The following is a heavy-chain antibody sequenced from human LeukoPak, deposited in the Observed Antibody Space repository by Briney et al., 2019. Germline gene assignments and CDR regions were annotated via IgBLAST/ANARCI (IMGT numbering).Heavy chain of an antibody. J-gene: IGHJ5*02. Sequence: SETLSLTCAVYGGSFSGYYWSWIRQPPGKGLEWIGEINHSGSTNYNPSLKSRVTISVDTSKNQFSLKLSSVTAADTAVYYCARGSGRSGYRRLYYWFDPWGQGTLVTVSS. V-gene: IGHV4-34*01. CDR2: INHSGST. D-gene: IGHD5-12*01. CDR3: ARGSGRSGYRRLYYWFDP. CDR1: GGSFSGYY.